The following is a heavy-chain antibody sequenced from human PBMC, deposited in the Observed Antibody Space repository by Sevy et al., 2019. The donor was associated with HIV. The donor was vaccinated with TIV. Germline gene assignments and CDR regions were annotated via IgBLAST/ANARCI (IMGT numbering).Heavy chain of an antibody. V-gene: IGHV4-61*01. CDR3: VRDRIAAAGGYFDY. CDR1: GASVSYGNYY. J-gene: IGHJ4*02. CDR2: ISYIGST. D-gene: IGHD6-13*01. Sequence: SETLSLTCTVSGASVSYGNYYWTWIRQPPGKGLEWIGYISYIGSTNYHPSLKSRVTISIDTAKNQLSLRLNSVTATDTAVDYCVRDRIAAAGGYFDYWGQGALVTVSS.